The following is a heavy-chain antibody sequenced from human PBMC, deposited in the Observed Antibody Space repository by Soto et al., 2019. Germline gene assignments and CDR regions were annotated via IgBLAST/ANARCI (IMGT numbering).Heavy chain of an antibody. CDR1: GFTFSSHW. D-gene: IGHD3-22*01. J-gene: IGHJ4*02. CDR3: AREVDDSSGYYEDY. Sequence: EVQLEESGGDLVQPGGSLRLSCAASGFTFSSHWMHWVRQAPGKGLVWVSRINSDGSSTTYADSVKGRFTISRDNAKNMLYLQMNSLRAEDTAVYDCAREVDDSSGYYEDYWGQGTLVTVSS. CDR2: INSDGSST. V-gene: IGHV3-74*01.